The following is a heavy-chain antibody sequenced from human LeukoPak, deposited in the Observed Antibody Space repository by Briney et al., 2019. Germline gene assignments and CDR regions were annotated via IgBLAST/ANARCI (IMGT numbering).Heavy chain of an antibody. CDR3: ARSGYYIDAFDI. CDR1: GGSISSYY. V-gene: IGHV4-59*08. J-gene: IGHJ3*02. D-gene: IGHD3-22*01. Sequence: SETLALICTVSGGSISSYYWSWIRQPPGKGLEWIGYIYYSGSTNYNPSLKSRVTISVDTSKNQFSLKLSSVTAADTAVYYCARSGYYIDAFDIWGQGTMVTVSS. CDR2: IYYSGST.